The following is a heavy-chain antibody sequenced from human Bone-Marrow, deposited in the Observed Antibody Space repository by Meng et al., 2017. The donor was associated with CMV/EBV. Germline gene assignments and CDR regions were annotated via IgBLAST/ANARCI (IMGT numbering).Heavy chain of an antibody. V-gene: IGHV1-18*01. CDR1: GYTFTSYG. CDR2: ISAYNGNT. J-gene: IGHJ4*02. D-gene: IGHD2-2*01. CDR3: ARDLFVIVVVPAAPFDY. Sequence: QVRLVPSGAEVKKPGASVKAPCKASGYTFTSYGISWVRQAPGQGLEWMGWISAYNGNTNYAQKLQGRVTMTTDTSTSTAYMELRSLRSDDTAVYYCARDLFVIVVVPAAPFDYWGQGTLVTVSS.